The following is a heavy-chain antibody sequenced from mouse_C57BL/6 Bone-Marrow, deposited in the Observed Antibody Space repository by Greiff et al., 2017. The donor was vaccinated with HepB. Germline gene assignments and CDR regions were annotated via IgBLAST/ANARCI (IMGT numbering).Heavy chain of an antibody. Sequence: QVQLQQPGAELVKPGASVKLSCKASGYTFTSYWMHWVKQRPGQGLEWIGMIPPNSGSTNYNEKFKSKATLTVDKSSSTAYMQLSSLTSEDSAVYYCARGRGFYAGAMDYWGQGTSVTVSS. CDR1: GYTFTSYW. CDR2: IPPNSGST. V-gene: IGHV1-64*01. CDR3: ARGRGFYAGAMDY. D-gene: IGHD2-3*01. J-gene: IGHJ4*01.